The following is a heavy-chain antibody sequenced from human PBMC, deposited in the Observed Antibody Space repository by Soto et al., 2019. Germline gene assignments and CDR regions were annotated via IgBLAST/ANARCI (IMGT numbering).Heavy chain of an antibody. J-gene: IGHJ3*02. D-gene: IGHD3-10*01. Sequence: QITLKESGPTLVKPTQTLTLTCTFSGFSLSTSGVGVGWIRQPPGKALEWLALIYWDDDKRYSPSLKSRLTITKDTSKNQVVLTMTNMGPVDTATYYCAHRPYGSGSYYSRSDAFDIWGQGTMVTVSS. CDR2: IYWDDDK. V-gene: IGHV2-5*02. CDR1: GFSLSTSGVG. CDR3: AHRPYGSGSYYSRSDAFDI.